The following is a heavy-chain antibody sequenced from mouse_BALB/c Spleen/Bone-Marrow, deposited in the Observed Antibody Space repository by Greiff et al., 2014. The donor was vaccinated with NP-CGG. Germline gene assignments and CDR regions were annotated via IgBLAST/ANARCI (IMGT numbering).Heavy chain of an antibody. D-gene: IGHD1-1*01. CDR3: SRSNYGYWYCDV. J-gene: IGHJ1*01. V-gene: IGHV1S81*02. CDR2: INPSNGGT. Sequence: QVQLQQPGAELVKPGASVKLSCKASGYTFSSYYMYWVKQRPGQGLEWIGEINPSNGGTKFNEKSKSKATLTVDKSSSTAYMQLSSRTSEDAAVYYCSRSNYGYWYCDVWGAGTTVTVSS. CDR1: GYTFSSYY.